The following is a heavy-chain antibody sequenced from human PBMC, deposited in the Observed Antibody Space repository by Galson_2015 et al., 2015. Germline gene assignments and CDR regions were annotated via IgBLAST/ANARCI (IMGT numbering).Heavy chain of an antibody. Sequence: SLRLSCAASGFTFDDYAMHWVRQTPGKGLEWVSGITWKSDNIAYADAVKGRFTISRDNAKSSLYLEINSPRPEDTALYYCAKDAAAYGDYVVWYVDLWGRGTPVTVSS. V-gene: IGHV3-9*01. J-gene: IGHJ2*01. CDR1: GFTFDDYA. CDR3: AKDAAAYGDYVVWYVDL. CDR2: ITWKSDNI. D-gene: IGHD4-17*01.